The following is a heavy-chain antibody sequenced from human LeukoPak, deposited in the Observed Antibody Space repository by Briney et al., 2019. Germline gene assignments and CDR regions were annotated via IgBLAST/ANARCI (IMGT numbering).Heavy chain of an antibody. J-gene: IGHJ5*02. CDR2: ISGNGGSR. D-gene: IGHD2-15*01. CDR1: GFTFDDHA. V-gene: IGHV3-9*01. CDR3: TKGSGSWVDH. Sequence: GRSLRLSCAASGFTFDDHAMHWVRQAPGKGLEWVSGISGNGGSRGYADSVKGRFTISRDNAKNSLFLQMNSLRVEDTAFYYCTKGSGSWVDHWGQGTLATVSS.